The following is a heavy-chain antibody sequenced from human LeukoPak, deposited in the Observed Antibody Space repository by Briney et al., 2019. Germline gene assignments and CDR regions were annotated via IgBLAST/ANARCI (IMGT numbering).Heavy chain of an antibody. CDR2: IYTSGST. D-gene: IGHD3-22*01. CDR3: ARDPNYDSSGYYWYFDL. J-gene: IGHJ2*01. Sequence: SETPSLTCTVSGGSISSYYWSWIRQPAGKGLEWIGRIYTSGSTNYNPSLKSRVTISVDKSKNQFSLKLSSVTAADTAVYYCARDPNYDSSGYYWYFDLWGRGTLVTVSS. CDR1: GGSISSYY. V-gene: IGHV4-4*07.